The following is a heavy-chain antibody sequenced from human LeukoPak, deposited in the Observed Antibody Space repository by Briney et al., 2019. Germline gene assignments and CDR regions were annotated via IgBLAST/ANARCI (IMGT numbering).Heavy chain of an antibody. J-gene: IGHJ6*03. V-gene: IGHV3-21*01. D-gene: IGHD2-8*01. CDR2: ITSSRSYI. CDR1: GFTFGSYG. CDR3: AKGEPIVLMVYDSPYYYYMDV. Sequence: GGSLRLSCVASGFTFGSYGMNWVRQAPGKGLEWVSSITSSRSYIYYADSVEGRFTISRDNSKNTLYLQMNSLRAEDTAVYYCAKGEPIVLMVYDSPYYYYMDVWGKGTTVTVSS.